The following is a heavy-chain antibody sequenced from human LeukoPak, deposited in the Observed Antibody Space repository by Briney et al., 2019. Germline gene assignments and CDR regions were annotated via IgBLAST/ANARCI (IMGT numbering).Heavy chain of an antibody. J-gene: IGHJ4*02. CDR2: IIPIFGTA. D-gene: IGHD5-12*01. V-gene: IGHV1-69*01. CDR3: ARDPTQWLRYGYFDY. Sequence: SVKVSCKASGGTLSSYAISWVRQAPGQGLEWMGGIIPIFGTANYAQKFQGRVTITADESTSTAYMELSSLRPEDTAVYYCARDPTQWLRYGYFDYWGQGTLVTVSS. CDR1: GGTLSSYA.